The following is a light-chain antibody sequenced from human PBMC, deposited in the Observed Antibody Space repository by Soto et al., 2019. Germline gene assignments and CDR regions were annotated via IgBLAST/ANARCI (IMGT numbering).Light chain of an antibody. CDR2: YAS. V-gene: IGKV3-15*01. CDR3: HQYNEWPPST. Sequence: IVLALSPTTLSVSPGERATLSCRASHSVRSDLAWYQQKPGQSPRLLIFYASTRATGIPARCSGSGSGTEFTLTISNLQSEDFAVYYCHQYNEWPPSTFGQGTRLDIK. J-gene: IGKJ5*01. CDR1: HSVRSD.